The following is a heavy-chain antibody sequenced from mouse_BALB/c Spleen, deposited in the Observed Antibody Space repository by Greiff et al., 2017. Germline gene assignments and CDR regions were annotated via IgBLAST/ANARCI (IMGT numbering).Heavy chain of an antibody. CDR3: ARDKGGRAMDY. CDR1: GFTFSDYY. Sequence: EVKLMESGGGLVKPGGSLKLSCAASGFTFSDYYMYWVRQTPEKRLEWVATISDGGSYTYYPDSVKGRFTISRDNAKNNLYLQMSSLKSEDTAMYYCARDKGGRAMDYWGQGTSVTVSS. CDR2: ISDGGSYT. J-gene: IGHJ4*01. V-gene: IGHV5-4*02. D-gene: IGHD1-3*01.